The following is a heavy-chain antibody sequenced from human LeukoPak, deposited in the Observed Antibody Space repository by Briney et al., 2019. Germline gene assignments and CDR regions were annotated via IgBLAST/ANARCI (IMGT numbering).Heavy chain of an antibody. CDR1: GFTFDDYA. J-gene: IGHJ4*02. D-gene: IGHD3-10*01. CDR3: AKDNYYGSGSYFDY. V-gene: IGHV3-43D*03. Sequence: PGGSLRLSCAASGFTFDDYAMHWVRQAPGKGLEWVSLISWDGGSTYYADSVKGRFTISRDNSKNSLYLQMNSLRAEDTALYYCAKDNYYGSGSYFDYWGQGTLVTVSS. CDR2: ISWDGGST.